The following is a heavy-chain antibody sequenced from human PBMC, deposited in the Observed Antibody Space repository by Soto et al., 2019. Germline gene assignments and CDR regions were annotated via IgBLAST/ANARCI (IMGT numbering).Heavy chain of an antibody. CDR1: GYTFTSYG. Sequence: QVQLVQSGAEVKKPGASVKVSCKASGYTFTSYGISWVRQAPGQGLEGMGWISAYNGNTNYAQKLQGRVTMTTDTSESTAYLELRSMSSDDTAVYYCARYGTDFLRRVRYFDWLQPAGFDFWGQGTLVTVSS. V-gene: IGHV1-18*01. CDR3: ARYGTDFLRRVRYFDWLQPAGFDF. D-gene: IGHD3-9*01. CDR2: ISAYNGNT. J-gene: IGHJ4*02.